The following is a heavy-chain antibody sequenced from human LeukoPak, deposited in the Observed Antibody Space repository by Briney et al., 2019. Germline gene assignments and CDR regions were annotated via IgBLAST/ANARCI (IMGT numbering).Heavy chain of an antibody. Sequence: GGSLRLSCAASGFTFSSYWMSWVRQAPGKGLEWVSLISWDGGSTYYADSVKGRFTISRDNSKNSLYLQMNSLRAEDTALYYCAKDMTYYGSGSYPDYWGQGTLVTVSS. V-gene: IGHV3-43D*03. CDR1: GFTFSSYW. D-gene: IGHD3-10*01. CDR2: ISWDGGST. CDR3: AKDMTYYGSGSYPDY. J-gene: IGHJ4*02.